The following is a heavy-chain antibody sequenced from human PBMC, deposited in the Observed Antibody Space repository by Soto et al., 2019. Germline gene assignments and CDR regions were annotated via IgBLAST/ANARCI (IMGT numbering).Heavy chain of an antibody. V-gene: IGHV3-23*01. D-gene: IGHD2-2*01. CDR3: AKIACSSTYCYVVSVAGSYFDS. CDR2: MSGSRGYT. Sequence: EVQLLESGGGLVQPGGSLRLSCAASGFTFSTQVMSWVRQAPGKGLEWVSAMSGSRGYTYYADSVKGRFTISRDNSKNTLYLQMNSLRAEDTAVYYCAKIACSSTYCYVVSVAGSYFDSWGQGTLVIVSS. J-gene: IGHJ4*02. CDR1: GFTFSTQV.